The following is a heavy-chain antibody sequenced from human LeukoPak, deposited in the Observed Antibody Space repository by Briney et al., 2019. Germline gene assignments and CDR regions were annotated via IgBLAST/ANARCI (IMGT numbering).Heavy chain of an antibody. CDR1: DGSITSSSYY. CDR2: VYYSGNT. V-gene: IGHV4-39*01. D-gene: IGHD6-6*01. CDR3: ARSKYGSSFDY. J-gene: IGHJ4*02. Sequence: SETLSLTCSVSDGSITSSSYYWGWIRQPPGKGLEWIGSVYYSGNTYYNPSLKSRVTISVDKSKNQFSLKLSSMTAADTAMYYCARSKYGSSFDYWGRGTLVTVSS.